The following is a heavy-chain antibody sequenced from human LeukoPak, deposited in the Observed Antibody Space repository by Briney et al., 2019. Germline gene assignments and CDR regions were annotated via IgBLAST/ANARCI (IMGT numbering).Heavy chain of an antibody. J-gene: IGHJ4*02. CDR2: IIPILGIA. CDR3: ARDPAGAAGETLFDY. CDR1: GGTFSSYT. Sequence: SVNVSCKASGGTFSSYTISWVRQAPGQGLEWMGRIIPILGIANYAQKFQGRVTITADKSTSTAYMELSSLRSEDPAVYYCARDPAGAAGETLFDYWGQGTLVTVSS. V-gene: IGHV1-69*04. D-gene: IGHD1-26*01.